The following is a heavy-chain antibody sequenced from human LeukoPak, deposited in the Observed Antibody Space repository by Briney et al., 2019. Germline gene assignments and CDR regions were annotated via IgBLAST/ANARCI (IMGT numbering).Heavy chain of an antibody. CDR2: IYTSGST. Sequence: SETLSLTCTVSGGSISSYYWSWIRQPAGKGLEWIGRIYTSGSTNYNPSLKSRVTMSVDTSKSQFSLRLSSVTAADTAVYYCARRSGDFWSNYYHFDYWGQGILVTVSS. CDR3: ARRSGDFWSNYYHFDY. CDR1: GGSISSYY. D-gene: IGHD3-3*01. J-gene: IGHJ4*02. V-gene: IGHV4-4*07.